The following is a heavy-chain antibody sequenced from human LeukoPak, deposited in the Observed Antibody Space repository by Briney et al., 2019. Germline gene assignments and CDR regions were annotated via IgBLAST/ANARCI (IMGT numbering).Heavy chain of an antibody. J-gene: IGHJ6*03. D-gene: IGHD4-11*01. CDR1: GGSISSSSYY. CDR2: IYYSGST. CDR3: ARGGNYGQRYYYYMDV. V-gene: IGHV4-39*07. Sequence: SETLSLTCTVSGGSISSSSYYWGWIRQPPGKGLEGMGSIYYSGSTYYNPSLKSRVTISVDTSKNQFSLKLSSVTAADTAVYYCARGGNYGQRYYYYMDVWGKGTTVTVSS.